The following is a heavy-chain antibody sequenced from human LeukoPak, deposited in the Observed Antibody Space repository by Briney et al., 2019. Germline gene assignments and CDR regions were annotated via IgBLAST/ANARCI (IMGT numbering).Heavy chain of an antibody. Sequence: SETLSLTCTVSGGSISSYYWSWIRQPAGKGLEWIGRIYTSGSTNYNPSLKSRVIMSVDMSKIQFSLKLTSVTAADTAVYYCARIGSVWDNWFDPWGQGTLVTVSS. CDR1: GGSISSYY. CDR3: ARIGSVWDNWFDP. D-gene: IGHD6-19*01. J-gene: IGHJ5*02. CDR2: IYTSGST. V-gene: IGHV4-4*07.